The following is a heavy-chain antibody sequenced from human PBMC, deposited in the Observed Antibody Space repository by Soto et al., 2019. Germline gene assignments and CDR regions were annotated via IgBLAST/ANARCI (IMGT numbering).Heavy chain of an antibody. V-gene: IGHV2-70*13. CDR2: LDWNDDR. Sequence: SGPTLVNPTETLTLTCTFSGFSLTTTGMCVSWIRQPPGKALEWLAVLDWNDDRYYSTSLETRLTISKDASKNQVVLAMTNLDHMDTATYYCARLMAVPGLGHGYWGHGTLVTVSS. CDR1: GFSLTTTGMC. J-gene: IGHJ4*01. CDR3: ARLMAVPGLGHGY. D-gene: IGHD6-19*01.